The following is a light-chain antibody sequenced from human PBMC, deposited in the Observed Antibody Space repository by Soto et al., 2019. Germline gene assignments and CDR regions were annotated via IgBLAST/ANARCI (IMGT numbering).Light chain of an antibody. CDR1: SSDIGIYNR. CDR2: EVN. V-gene: IGLV2-18*02. CDR3: NSFTTSSTYV. Sequence: QSALTQPASVSGSPGQSITISCTGTSSDIGIYNRVSWYQQPPGTAPKLIIYEVNNRPSGVPDRFSGSKSGNTASLTISGLQAEDEADYYCNSFTTSSTYVFGTGTKVTVL. J-gene: IGLJ1*01.